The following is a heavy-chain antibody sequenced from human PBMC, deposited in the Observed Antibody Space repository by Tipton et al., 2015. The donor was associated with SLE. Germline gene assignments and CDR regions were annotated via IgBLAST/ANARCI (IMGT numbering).Heavy chain of an antibody. J-gene: IGHJ2*01. CDR2: IGAGGDT. Sequence: SLRLSCEVSGLTFSTYDMHWVRQATGKGLEWVSAIGAGGDTYYPVSVKGRFTISRENAKNSIYLQMNSLRAEDTAVYYCVREGKDGISHWDWYFDLWGRGTLVTVSS. CDR1: GLTFSTYD. D-gene: IGHD7-27*01. V-gene: IGHV3-13*01. CDR3: VREGKDGISHWDWYFDL.